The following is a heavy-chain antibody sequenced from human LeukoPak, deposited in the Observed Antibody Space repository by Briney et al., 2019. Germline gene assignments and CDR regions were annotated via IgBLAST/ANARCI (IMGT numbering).Heavy chain of an antibody. CDR2: INLSGGSI. D-gene: IGHD4/OR15-4a*01. CDR1: GYTFTSYY. CDR3: ARDLDYGEKSEDY. V-gene: IGHV1-46*01. J-gene: IGHJ4*02. Sequence: ASVKVSRKASGYTFTSYYMHWVRQAPGQGLEWLGIINLSGGSIHYPQKFQDRVTMTRDTSTSTVYMELSSLRSEDTAVYYCARDLDYGEKSEDYWGQGTLVTVSS.